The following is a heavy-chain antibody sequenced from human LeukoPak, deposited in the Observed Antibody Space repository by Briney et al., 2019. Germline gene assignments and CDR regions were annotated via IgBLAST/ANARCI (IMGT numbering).Heavy chain of an antibody. CDR1: GGTFSSYA. CDR2: IIPIFGTA. V-gene: IGHV1-69*13. Sequence: SVKVSCKASGGTFSSYAISWARQAPGQGLEWMGGIIPIFGTANYAQKFQGRVTITADESTSTAYMELSSLRSEDTAVYYCARTDYDILTGYYYSRDIGFDYWGQGTLVTVSS. D-gene: IGHD3-9*01. CDR3: ARTDYDILTGYYYSRDIGFDY. J-gene: IGHJ4*02.